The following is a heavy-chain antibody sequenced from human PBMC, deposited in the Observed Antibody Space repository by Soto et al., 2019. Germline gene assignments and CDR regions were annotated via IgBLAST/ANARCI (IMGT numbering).Heavy chain of an antibody. V-gene: IGHV1-69*06. D-gene: IGHD5-12*01. CDR3: AMASGWLQNNPRYYYGMDV. CDR2: IIPIFGTA. J-gene: IGHJ6*02. CDR1: GGTFSSYA. Sequence: QVQLVQSGAEVKKPGSSVKVSCKASGGTFSSYAISWVRQAPGQGLEWMGGIIPIFGTANYAQKFQGRVTITADKSPSTAYKEPSKLRTGEKAGEFRAMASGWLQNNPRYYYGMDVWGQGTTVTVSS.